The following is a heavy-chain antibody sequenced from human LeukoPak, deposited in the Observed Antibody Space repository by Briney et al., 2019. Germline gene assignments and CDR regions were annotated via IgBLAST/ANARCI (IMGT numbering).Heavy chain of an antibody. Sequence: SETLSLTCTVSGGSISSSNWWSWVRQPPGKGLEWIGEIYHSGSTNYNPSLKSRVTISVDTSKNQFSLKLSSVTAADTAVYYCARTRYYYNSRSYGAPYYFDYWGQGTLVTVSS. CDR3: ARTRYYYNSRSYGAPYYFDY. CDR1: GGSISSSNW. J-gene: IGHJ4*02. CDR2: IYHSGST. V-gene: IGHV4-4*02. D-gene: IGHD3-10*01.